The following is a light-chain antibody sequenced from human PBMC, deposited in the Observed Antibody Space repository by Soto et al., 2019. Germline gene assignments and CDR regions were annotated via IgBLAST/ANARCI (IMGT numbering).Light chain of an antibody. Sequence: DIVLTQSPATLSVSAGETATLSCRASEDVSFTLAWYQQKPGQSPRLLIYHVSTRATGIPDRFSGSGSGTEFTLTISDLQSEDFAVYYCQQYRKGPPWTFGQGTKVDIK. CDR2: HVS. CDR1: EDVSFT. V-gene: IGKV3-15*01. CDR3: QQYRKGPPWT. J-gene: IGKJ1*01.